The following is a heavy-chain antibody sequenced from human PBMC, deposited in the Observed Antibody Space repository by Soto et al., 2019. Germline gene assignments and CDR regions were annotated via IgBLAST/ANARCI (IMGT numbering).Heavy chain of an antibody. CDR2: ISGSGGST. J-gene: IGHJ4*02. CDR1: GFTFSSYA. Sequence: GSLRLSCAASGFTFSSYAMSWVRQAPGKGLEWVSAISGSGGSTYYADSVKGRFTISRDNSKNTLYLQMNSLRAEDTAVYYCAKDASGVVPAAMPLDYWGQGTLVTVSS. CDR3: AKDASGVVPAAMPLDY. D-gene: IGHD2-2*01. V-gene: IGHV3-23*01.